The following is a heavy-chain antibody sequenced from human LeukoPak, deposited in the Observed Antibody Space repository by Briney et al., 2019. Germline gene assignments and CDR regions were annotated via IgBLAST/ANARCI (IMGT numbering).Heavy chain of an antibody. V-gene: IGHV1-46*01. CDR1: GYTFTNYY. CDR2: INPSGGST. CDR3: ARWTTTYLDY. Sequence: ASVKVSCKASGYTFTNYYIHWVRQAPGQGLEWMGIINPSGGSTNFAQKFQGRVTMTTDTSTVTVYMELSSLRSEDTAVYYCARWTTTYLDYWGQGTLVTVSS. D-gene: IGHD4-11*01. J-gene: IGHJ4*02.